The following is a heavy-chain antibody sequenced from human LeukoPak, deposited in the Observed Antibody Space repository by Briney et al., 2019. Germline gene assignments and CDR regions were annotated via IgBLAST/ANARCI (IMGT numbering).Heavy chain of an antibody. CDR2: IKQDGSEE. D-gene: IGHD4-17*01. J-gene: IGHJ4*02. CDR1: GFTFSSYW. CDR3: ARVGGLYGDYFDY. Sequence: GGSLRLSCAASGFTFSSYWMSWVRQAPGTGLEWVANIKQDGSEEYYVDSVRGRLTISRDNAKNSLYLQMNSLRAEDTAVYYCARVGGLYGDYFDYWGQGTLVTVSS. V-gene: IGHV3-7*03.